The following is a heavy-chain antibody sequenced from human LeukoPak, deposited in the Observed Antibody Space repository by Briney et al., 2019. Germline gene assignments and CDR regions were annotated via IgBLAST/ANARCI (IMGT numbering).Heavy chain of an antibody. V-gene: IGHV4-39*07. CDR1: GGSISSSSYY. Sequence: SETLSLTCTVSGGSISSSSYYWGWIRQPPGKGLEWIGSIYYSGSTYYNPSLKSRVTISVDTSKNQFSLKLSSVTAADTAVYYCAREALAPNWFDPWGQGTLVTVSS. CDR3: AREALAPNWFDP. J-gene: IGHJ5*02. CDR2: IYYSGST.